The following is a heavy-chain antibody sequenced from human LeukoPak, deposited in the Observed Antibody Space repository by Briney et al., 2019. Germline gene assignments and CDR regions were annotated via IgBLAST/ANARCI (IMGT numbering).Heavy chain of an antibody. V-gene: IGHV5-51*01. D-gene: IGHD3-9*01. CDR2: LFLVDYDT. Sequence: GESLKIPFKSSGYSFTSFSIGWVPQMPGRGLGWIGILFLVDYDTRYSPSFQGQVTISADKSISTAYLQWSSLKAADTAMYYCATSRYFDWLPAPGYFDYWGQGTLVTVSS. CDR3: ATSRYFDWLPAPGYFDY. J-gene: IGHJ4*02. CDR1: GYSFTSFS.